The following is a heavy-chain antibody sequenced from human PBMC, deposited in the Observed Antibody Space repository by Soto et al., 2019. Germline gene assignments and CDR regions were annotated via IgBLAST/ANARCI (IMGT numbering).Heavy chain of an antibody. Sequence: SETVSLTCAVYGGSFSGYYWSWIRQPPGKGLEWIGEINHSGSTNYNPSLKSRVTISVDTSKNQFSLKLSSVTAADTAVYYCARGTKVSPAMDVWGQGTTVTVSS. V-gene: IGHV4-34*01. J-gene: IGHJ6*02. D-gene: IGHD4-17*01. CDR1: GGSFSGYY. CDR2: INHSGST. CDR3: ARGTKVSPAMDV.